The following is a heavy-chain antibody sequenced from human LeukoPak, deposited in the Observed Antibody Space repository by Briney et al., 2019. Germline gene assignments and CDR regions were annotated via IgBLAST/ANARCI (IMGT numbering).Heavy chain of an antibody. CDR1: GFTFSSYA. V-gene: IGHV3-23*01. J-gene: IGHJ4*02. Sequence: PGRSLRLSCAASGFTFSSYAMHWVRQAPGKGLEWVSAISRSGGSTDSADSVKGRFTISRDNSKNTLYLQMKSLRAEDTAVYYCAKKMSITAASQVDYWGQGTLVTVSS. D-gene: IGHD1-20*01. CDR3: AKKMSITAASQVDY. CDR2: ISRSGGST.